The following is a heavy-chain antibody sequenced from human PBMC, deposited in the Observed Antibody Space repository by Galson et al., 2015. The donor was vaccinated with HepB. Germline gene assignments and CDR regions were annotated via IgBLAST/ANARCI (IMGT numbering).Heavy chain of an antibody. CDR1: GFTFSSYA. CDR2: ISYDGSNK. CDR3: AREKGSLYCSGDSCYSFDY. J-gene: IGHJ4*02. D-gene: IGHD2-15*01. Sequence: SLRLSCAASGFTFSSYAMHWVRQAPGKGLEWVAVISYDGSNKYYADSVKGRFTISRDNSKNTLYLQMNSLRAEDTAVYYCAREKGSLYCSGDSCYSFDYWGQGTLVTVSS. V-gene: IGHV3-30-3*01.